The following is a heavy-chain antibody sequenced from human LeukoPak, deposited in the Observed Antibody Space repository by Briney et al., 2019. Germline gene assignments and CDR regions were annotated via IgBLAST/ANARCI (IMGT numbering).Heavy chain of an antibody. Sequence: ASVKVSCKASGYTFTGYYMHWVRQAPGQGLEWMGWINPNSGGTNYAQKFQGRVTMTRDTSISTAYMELSRLRSDDTAVYYCARDRSSSWPTNWYFDLWGRGTLVTVSS. D-gene: IGHD6-13*01. CDR2: INPNSGGT. V-gene: IGHV1-2*02. CDR1: GYTFTGYY. CDR3: ARDRSSSWPTNWYFDL. J-gene: IGHJ2*01.